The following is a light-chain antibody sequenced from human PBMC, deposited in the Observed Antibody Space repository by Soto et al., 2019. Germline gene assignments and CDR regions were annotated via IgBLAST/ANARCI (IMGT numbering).Light chain of an antibody. Sequence: QSVLTQPASVSGPPGQSITISCTGTSSDVGGYDYVSWFQQYPGKAPSLMLYDVYRRPSGVSYRFSGSKSGNTASLTISGLQAEDEADYYCSSYTTTSTVVFGGGTKLTVL. V-gene: IGLV2-14*01. J-gene: IGLJ2*01. CDR1: SSDVGGYDY. CDR3: SSYTTTSTVV. CDR2: DVY.